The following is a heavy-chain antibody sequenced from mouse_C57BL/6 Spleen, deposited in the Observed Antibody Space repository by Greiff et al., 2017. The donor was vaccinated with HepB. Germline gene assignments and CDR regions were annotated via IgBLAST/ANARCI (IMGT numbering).Heavy chain of an antibody. Sequence: VQLQQSGPGLVAPSQILSITCTVSGFSLTSYGVDWVRQSPGKGLEWLGVIWGVGSTNYTSALTSRMSISKDNSKSQVFLKMNSLQTDDTSMYYCASGDDYDGFAYWGQGTLVTVSA. CDR3: ASGDDYDGFAY. V-gene: IGHV2-6*01. J-gene: IGHJ3*01. CDR1: GFSLTSYG. D-gene: IGHD2-4*01. CDR2: IWGVGST.